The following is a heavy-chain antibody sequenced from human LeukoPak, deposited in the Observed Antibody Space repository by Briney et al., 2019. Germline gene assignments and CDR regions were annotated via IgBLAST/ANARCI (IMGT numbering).Heavy chain of an antibody. J-gene: IGHJ5*02. Sequence: KPSETLSLTCTVSSGSISSTTYYWGWIRQPPGKGLEWIATITYSGSTYYNPSLKSRVTISVDTSKNQFSLKVTSLTAADTAVYYCARVEKHSLDNWFDPWGQGTLVTVSS. CDR3: ARVEKHSLDNWFDP. V-gene: IGHV4-39*01. CDR1: SGSISSTTYY. CDR2: ITYSGST. D-gene: IGHD3-16*01.